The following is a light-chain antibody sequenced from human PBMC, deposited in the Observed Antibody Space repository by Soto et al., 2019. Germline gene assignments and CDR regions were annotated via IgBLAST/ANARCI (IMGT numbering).Light chain of an antibody. CDR2: STT. Sequence: QAVVTQEPSLTVSPGGTVTLTCTSSTGAVTSGYYPCWFQQKPGQAPRALIYSTTNKQSWTPARFSGSLLGGKAALTLLGVQPEDEAEYYCLLYYGGSWVFGGGTKVTVL. CDR3: LLYYGGSWV. J-gene: IGLJ3*02. V-gene: IGLV7-43*01. CDR1: TGAVTSGYY.